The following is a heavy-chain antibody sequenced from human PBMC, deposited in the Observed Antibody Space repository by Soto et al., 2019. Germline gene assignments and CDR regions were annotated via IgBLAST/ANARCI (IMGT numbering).Heavy chain of an antibody. D-gene: IGHD4-17*01. CDR2: IYPGDFDT. V-gene: IGHV5-51*06. J-gene: IGHJ3*02. CDR3: ARSAYGDQGAFDI. CDR1: GYSFTSYW. Sequence: GEYLKISCKGSGYSFTSYWIGWVRQMPGKGLEWMGIIYPGDFDTRYSPSFQGQVTISADKSISTAYLQWSSLKASDTAMYYCARSAYGDQGAFDIWGQGTMVTVSS.